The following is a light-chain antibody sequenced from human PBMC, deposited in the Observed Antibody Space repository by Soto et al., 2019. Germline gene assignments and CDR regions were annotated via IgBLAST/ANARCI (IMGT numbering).Light chain of an antibody. Sequence: DIPLTHSPSTLSASLLEGVTIXRLASQSISSWLAWYQQKPGKAPKLLIYKASSLESGVPSRFSGSGSGTEFTLTISSLQPDDFATYYCQQYNSYSRTFGQGTKVDI. J-gene: IGKJ1*01. CDR1: QSISSW. V-gene: IGKV1-5*03. CDR2: KAS. CDR3: QQYNSYSRT.